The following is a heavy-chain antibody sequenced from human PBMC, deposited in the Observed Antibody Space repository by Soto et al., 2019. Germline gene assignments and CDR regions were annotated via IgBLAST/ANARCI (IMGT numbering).Heavy chain of an antibody. J-gene: IGHJ4*02. CDR1: GFTFNDFE. Sequence: EVQLLESGGGLVQPGGSLRLSCGVSGFTFNDFEMNWVRQAPGKGLEWLAYIDGSGATKKYADSVRGRFTISRDNANNSLFLQMSSLSAADTAMYYCARGFGRLNYWGQGTLVSVSS. CDR2: IDGSGATK. V-gene: IGHV3-48*03. D-gene: IGHD3-10*01. CDR3: ARGFGRLNY.